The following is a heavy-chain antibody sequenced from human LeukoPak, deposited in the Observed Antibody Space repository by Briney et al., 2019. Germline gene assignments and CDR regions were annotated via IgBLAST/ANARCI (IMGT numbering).Heavy chain of an antibody. D-gene: IGHD3-22*01. CDR2: IKSRSDGGTT. CDR3: ATHYYDSSGYGSHFDY. CDR1: GFTFTNAW. J-gene: IGHJ4*02. V-gene: IGHV3-15*01. Sequence: PGGSLRLSCAASGFTFTNAWMSWIRQAPGKGLEWVGLIKSRSDGGTTDYAAPVKGRFPISRDDSKNTLYLHMNSLKTEDTAVYYCATHYYDSSGYGSHFDYWGQGTLVTVCS.